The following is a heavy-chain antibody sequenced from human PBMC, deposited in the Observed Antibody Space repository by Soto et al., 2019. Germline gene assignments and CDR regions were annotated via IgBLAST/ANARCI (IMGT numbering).Heavy chain of an antibody. V-gene: IGHV3-13*05. CDR1: GFTFSSYD. D-gene: IGHD6-19*01. Sequence: PGGSLRLSCAASGFTFSSYDMHWVRQATGKGLEWVSAIGTAGDPYYPGSVKGRFTISRENAKNSLYLQMNSLRAGDTAVYYCARGHYSSGWKLSGDAFDIWGQGTMVTVSS. CDR3: ARGHYSSGWKLSGDAFDI. J-gene: IGHJ3*02. CDR2: IGTAGDP.